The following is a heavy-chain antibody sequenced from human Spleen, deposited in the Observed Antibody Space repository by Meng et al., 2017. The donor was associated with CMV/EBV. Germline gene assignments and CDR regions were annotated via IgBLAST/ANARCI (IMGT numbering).Heavy chain of an antibody. Sequence: SETLSLTCTVSGGSISSSSYYWGWIRQPPGKGLEWIGYIYYSGSTNYNPSLKSRVTISVDTSKNQFSLKLSSVTAADTAVYYCARVAARTYYHGMDVWGQGTTVTVSS. CDR2: IYYSGST. CDR3: ARVAARTYYHGMDV. V-gene: IGHV4-61*05. D-gene: IGHD6-6*01. CDR1: GGSISSSSYY. J-gene: IGHJ6*02.